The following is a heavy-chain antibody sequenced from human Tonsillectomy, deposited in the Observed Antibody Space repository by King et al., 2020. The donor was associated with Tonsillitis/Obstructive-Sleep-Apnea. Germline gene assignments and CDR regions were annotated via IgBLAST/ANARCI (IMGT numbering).Heavy chain of an antibody. V-gene: IGHV4-34*01. D-gene: IGHD2-15*01. Sequence: VQLQQWGAGLLKPSETLSLTCAVYGGSFSGYYWSWIRQPPGKGLEWIGEINHSGSTNYNPSLKSRVTISVDTSKTQFSLKLSSVTAADTAGYYCARGDIVVVQSSLAGYYYYYMDVWGKGTTVTVSS. CDR3: ARGDIVVVQSSLAGYYYYYMDV. CDR1: GGSFSGYY. CDR2: INHSGST. J-gene: IGHJ6*03.